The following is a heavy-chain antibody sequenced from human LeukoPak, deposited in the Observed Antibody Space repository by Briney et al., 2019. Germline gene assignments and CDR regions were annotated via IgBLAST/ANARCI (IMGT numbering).Heavy chain of an antibody. V-gene: IGHV1-2*02. CDR3: ARDLGGEGGIAVPVDY. J-gene: IGHJ4*02. CDR1: GYTFTGYY. CDR2: INPNSGGR. D-gene: IGHD6-19*01. Sequence: ASVKVSCKASGYTFTGYYMHWVRQAPGQGLEWMGWINPNSGGRNYAQKFQGRVTMTRDTSISTAYMELSRLRSDDTAVYYCARDLGGEGGIAVPVDYWGQGTLVTVSS.